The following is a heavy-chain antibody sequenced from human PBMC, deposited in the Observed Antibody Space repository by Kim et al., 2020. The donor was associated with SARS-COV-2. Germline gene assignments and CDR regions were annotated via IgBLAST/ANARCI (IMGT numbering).Heavy chain of an antibody. J-gene: IGHJ4*02. CDR1: GFTFSSYA. Sequence: GVSLRLSCAASGFTFSSYAMHWVRQAPGKGLEWVAVISYDGSNKYYADSVKGRFTISRDNSKNTLYLQMNSLRAEDTAVYYCARSPTARGYYFDYWGQGT. CDR3: ARSPTARGYYFDY. D-gene: IGHD6-6*01. CDR2: ISYDGSNK. V-gene: IGHV3-30*04.